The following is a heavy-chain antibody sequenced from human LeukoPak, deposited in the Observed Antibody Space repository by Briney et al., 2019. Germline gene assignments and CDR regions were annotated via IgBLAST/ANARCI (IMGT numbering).Heavy chain of an antibody. D-gene: IGHD2-15*01. Sequence: SETLSLTCTVSGGSISNYYWSWIRQPPGKGLEWIGYIYYSGTTNYNPSLKSRVTISVDTSKNQFSLKLSSVTAADTAVYYCARLTYSETNRSFDYWGQGTLVTVSS. CDR2: IYYSGTT. CDR3: ARLTYSETNRSFDY. V-gene: IGHV4-59*08. CDR1: GGSISNYY. J-gene: IGHJ4*02.